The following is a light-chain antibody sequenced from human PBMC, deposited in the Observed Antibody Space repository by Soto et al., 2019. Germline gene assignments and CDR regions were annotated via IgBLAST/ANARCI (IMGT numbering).Light chain of an antibody. J-gene: IGKJ5*01. CDR2: RAS. CDR3: QQYNSYPIT. CDR1: QSISSW. V-gene: IGKV1-5*03. Sequence: DIQMTQSPSTLSASVGDRVIITCRASQSISSWLAWYQQKPGKAPNLLIYRASTLKSGIPSRFSGSGSGTEFTLTISTLQPDDFATYYCQQYNSYPITFGQGTRLEIK.